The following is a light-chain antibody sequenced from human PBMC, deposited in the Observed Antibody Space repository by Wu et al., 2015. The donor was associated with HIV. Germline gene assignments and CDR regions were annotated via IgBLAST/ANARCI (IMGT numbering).Light chain of an antibody. V-gene: IGKV1-39*01. CDR3: QQSYSTITWT. CDR2: TAS. J-gene: IGKJ1*01. CDR1: QSISNY. Sequence: DIQMTQSPSSLSASVGDRVTITCRASQSISNYLNWYQQKPGKASKLLIYTASSLQVGVPSRFSGSGSGTDFTLTISSLQPEDFATYYCQQSYSTITWTFGQGTKVEIK.